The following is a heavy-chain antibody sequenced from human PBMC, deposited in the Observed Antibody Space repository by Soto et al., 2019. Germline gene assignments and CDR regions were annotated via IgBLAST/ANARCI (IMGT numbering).Heavy chain of an antibody. Sequence: GGSLRLSCAASGFTFDTYSMSWVRQAPGKGLEWVSAISGSGAKTYYADSVKGRFTISRDNSKNTLYLQMNSLRAEDTAVYHCAKLECSGGSCYSGRLVDYFYYYMDVWGKGTTVTVSS. V-gene: IGHV3-23*01. D-gene: IGHD2-15*01. CDR2: ISGSGAKT. J-gene: IGHJ6*03. CDR1: GFTFDTYS. CDR3: AKLECSGGSCYSGRLVDYFYYYMDV.